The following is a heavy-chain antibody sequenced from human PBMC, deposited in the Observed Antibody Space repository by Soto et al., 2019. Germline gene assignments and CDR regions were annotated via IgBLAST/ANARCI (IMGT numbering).Heavy chain of an antibody. CDR2: ISAYNGNT. D-gene: IGHD2-8*01. J-gene: IGHJ5*02. V-gene: IGHV1-18*01. Sequence: GASVKLSCTASGYTFTIYGISWVRQAPGQGLEWMGWISAYNGNTNYAQKLQGRVTMTTDTSTSTAYMELSSLRSEDTAVYYCATQRMVYAINWFDPWGQGTLVTVSS. CDR3: ATQRMVYAINWFDP. CDR1: GYTFTIYG.